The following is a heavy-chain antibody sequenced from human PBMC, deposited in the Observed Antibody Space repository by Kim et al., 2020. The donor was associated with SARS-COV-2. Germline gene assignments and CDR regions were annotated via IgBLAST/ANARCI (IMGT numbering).Heavy chain of an antibody. J-gene: IGHJ6*02. V-gene: IGHV3-30-3*01. CDR3: ARDRTSEYSSSYYYYYYGMDV. CDR2: ISYDGSNK. CDR1: GFTFSSYA. Sequence: GGSLRLSCAASGFTFSSYAMHWVRQAPGKGLEWVAVISYDGSNKYYADSVKGRFTISRDNSKNTLYLQMNSLRAEDTAVYYCARDRTSEYSSSYYYYYYGMDVWGQGTTVTVSS. D-gene: IGHD6-6*01.